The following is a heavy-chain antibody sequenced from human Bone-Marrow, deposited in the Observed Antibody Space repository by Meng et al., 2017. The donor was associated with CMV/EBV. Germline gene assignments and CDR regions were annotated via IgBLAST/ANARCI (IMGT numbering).Heavy chain of an antibody. V-gene: IGHV3-74*01. Sequence: GGSLRLSCAASGFTFSNYWMHWVRQAPGKGLVWVSRISTDGSSTSYVDSVKGRFTISRDNAKNTLYLQMNSLRAEDTAVYYCAKDRIAAAVPDYWGQGTLVTVSS. D-gene: IGHD6-13*01. CDR3: AKDRIAAAVPDY. CDR2: ISTDGSST. J-gene: IGHJ4*02. CDR1: GFTFSNYW.